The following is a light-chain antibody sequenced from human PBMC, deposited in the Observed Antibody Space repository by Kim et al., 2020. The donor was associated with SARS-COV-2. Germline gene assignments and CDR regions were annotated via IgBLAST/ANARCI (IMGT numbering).Light chain of an antibody. V-gene: IGLV6-57*03. Sequence: GKTVTISCTRSSGSIASNYVQWYQQRPGSAPTTVIYEDNQRPSWVPDRFSGSIDSSSNSASLTISGLKTEDEADYYCQSYDSSNQVFGGGTQLTVL. CDR3: QSYDSSNQV. J-gene: IGLJ3*02. CDR1: SGSIASNY. CDR2: EDN.